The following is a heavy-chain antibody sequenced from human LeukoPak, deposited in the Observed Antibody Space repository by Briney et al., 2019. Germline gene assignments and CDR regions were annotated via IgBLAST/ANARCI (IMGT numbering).Heavy chain of an antibody. D-gene: IGHD1-26*01. CDR1: GFSFSTFE. CDR3: GGKVEATRGYSSEF. Sequence: PGGSLRLSCAASGFSFSTFEMNWVRQAPGKGLEWVSYISKSAGTIYYADSVKGRFTISRDNAKNSLWLQMNSLRAEDSAVYYCGGKVEATRGYSSEFWGQGTLVTVSS. CDR2: ISKSAGTI. V-gene: IGHV3-48*03. J-gene: IGHJ1*01.